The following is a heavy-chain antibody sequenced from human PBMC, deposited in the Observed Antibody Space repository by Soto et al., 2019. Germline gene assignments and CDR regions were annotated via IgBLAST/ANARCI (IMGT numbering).Heavy chain of an antibody. Sequence: EVQLVESGGGLVQPGGSLRLSCAASGFTFSSYSMNWVRQAPGKGLEWVSYISSSSSTIYYADSVKGRFTISRDNAKNSLYLQMNSLRDEDTAVYYCARERGSYYDSTPGMDVWGQGTTVTVSS. J-gene: IGHJ6*02. CDR2: ISSSSSTI. D-gene: IGHD3-22*01. CDR1: GFTFSSYS. V-gene: IGHV3-48*02. CDR3: ARERGSYYDSTPGMDV.